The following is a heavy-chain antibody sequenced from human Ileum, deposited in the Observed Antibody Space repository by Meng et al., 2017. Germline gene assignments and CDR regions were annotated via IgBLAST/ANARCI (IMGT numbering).Heavy chain of an antibody. V-gene: IGHV2-5*02. CDR1: GFSLTSGAWV. Sequence: QIVLKEAGPALVRATQTLTLASTFSGFSLTSGAWVGGGFRQPPGKVLELLSMIYRDDEKRFSTSLITRLTITKDTSKSQVVLTMTNMDPVDTATYYGARGRVCTWWFDPWGQGALVTVSS. CDR2: IYRDDEK. D-gene: IGHD2-8*01. J-gene: IGHJ5*02. CDR3: ARGRVCTWWFDP.